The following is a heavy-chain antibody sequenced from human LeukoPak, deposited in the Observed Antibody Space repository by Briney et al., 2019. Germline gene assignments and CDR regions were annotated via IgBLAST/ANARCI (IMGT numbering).Heavy chain of an antibody. CDR3: ARGGDRSIKRITIFGAVPGDYYYIDV. CDR2: FDPEDGVT. CDR1: GYTLTELS. D-gene: IGHD3-3*01. Sequence: ASVKVSCKVSGYTLTELSMHWVRQAPGKGLEWMGGFDPEDGVTLYAQKFQGRVTMTEDTSTDTAYMELSILRAEDTAVYYCARGGDRSIKRITIFGAVPGDYYYIDVWGKGTTVTVSS. V-gene: IGHV1-24*01. J-gene: IGHJ6*03.